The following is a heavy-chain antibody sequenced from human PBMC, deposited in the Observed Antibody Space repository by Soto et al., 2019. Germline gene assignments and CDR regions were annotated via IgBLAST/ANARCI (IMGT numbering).Heavy chain of an antibody. J-gene: IGHJ5*02. CDR1: GYTVTSYG. Sequence: QVQLVQSGAEVKKPGASVKVSCKAAGYTVTSYGISWLRQAPGQGLDWMGWISAYNGNTTYAQKLQGRVTMTPDTSPSTAYMELRSRRSDDTAVYYCARALRCLEGSWRGGWFDPGGQGTLVTVSS. D-gene: IGHD3-3*01. CDR3: ARALRCLEGSWRGGWFDP. V-gene: IGHV1-18*01. CDR2: ISAYNGNT.